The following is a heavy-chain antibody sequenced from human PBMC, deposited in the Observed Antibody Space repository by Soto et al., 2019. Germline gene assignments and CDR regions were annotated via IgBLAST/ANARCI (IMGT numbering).Heavy chain of an antibody. Sequence: SVKVSCKASGGTFSSYAISWVRQAPGQGLEWMGGIIPIFGTANYAQKFQGRVTITADKSTSTAYMELSSLRSEDTAVYYCARGSVRYCSSTSCYIWFDPWGQGTLVTVSS. D-gene: IGHD2-2*02. CDR1: GGTFSSYA. CDR3: ARGSVRYCSSTSCYIWFDP. CDR2: IIPIFGTA. J-gene: IGHJ5*02. V-gene: IGHV1-69*06.